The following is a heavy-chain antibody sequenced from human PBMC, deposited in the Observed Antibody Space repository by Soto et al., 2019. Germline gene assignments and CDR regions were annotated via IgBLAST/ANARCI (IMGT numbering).Heavy chain of an antibody. CDR3: ARVISWVRAPFDY. CDR1: GFTFSSYA. D-gene: IGHD1-26*01. V-gene: IGHV3-30-3*01. J-gene: IGHJ4*02. CDR2: ISYDGSNK. Sequence: QVQLVESGGGVVQPGRSLRLSCAASGFTFSSYAMHWVRQAPGKGLEWVAVISYDGSNKYYADSVKGRFTISRDNSKNTLYLQMNSLRAEDTAVYYCARVISWVRAPFDYWGQGTLVTVSS.